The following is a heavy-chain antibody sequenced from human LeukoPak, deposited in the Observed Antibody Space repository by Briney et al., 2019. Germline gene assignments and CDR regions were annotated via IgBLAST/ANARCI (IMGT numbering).Heavy chain of an antibody. CDR2: IYTSGST. CDR3: ASNGLAQNPYYYYYGMDV. D-gene: IGHD2-8*01. J-gene: IGHJ6*02. CDR1: GGSISSGSYY. V-gene: IGHV4-61*02. Sequence: SETLSLTCTVSGGSISSGSYYWSWSRQPAGKGLEWIGRIYTSGSTNYNPSLKSRVTISVDTSKNQFSLKLSSVTAADTAVYYCASNGLAQNPYYYYYGMDVWGQGTTVTVSS.